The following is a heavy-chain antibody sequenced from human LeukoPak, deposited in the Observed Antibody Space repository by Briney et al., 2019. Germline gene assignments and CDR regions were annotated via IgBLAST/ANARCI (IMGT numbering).Heavy chain of an antibody. V-gene: IGHV1-2*02. Sequence: ASVKVSCKASGYTFTSYDINWVRQAPGQGLEWMGWINPNSGGTNYAQKFQGRVTMTRDTSISTAYMELSRLRSDDTAVYYCAREGYSYGSALDYWGQGTLVTVSS. CDR1: GYTFTSYD. D-gene: IGHD5-18*01. J-gene: IGHJ4*02. CDR3: AREGYSYGSALDY. CDR2: INPNSGGT.